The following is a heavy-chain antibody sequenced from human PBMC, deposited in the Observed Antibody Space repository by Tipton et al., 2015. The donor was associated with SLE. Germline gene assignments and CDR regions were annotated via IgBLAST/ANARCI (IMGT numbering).Heavy chain of an antibody. CDR1: GGSFSGYY. V-gene: IGHV4-59*07. D-gene: IGHD6-13*01. Sequence: TLSLTCAVYGGSFSGYYWSWIRQPPGKGLEWIGYIYYSGSTNYNPSLKSRVTISVDTSKNQFSLKLSSVTAADTAVYYCADSSSYEYFQHWGQGTLVTVSS. CDR2: IYYSGST. J-gene: IGHJ1*01. CDR3: ADSSSYEYFQH.